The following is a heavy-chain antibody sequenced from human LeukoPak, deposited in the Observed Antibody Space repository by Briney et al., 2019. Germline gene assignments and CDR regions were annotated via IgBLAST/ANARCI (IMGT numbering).Heavy chain of an antibody. V-gene: IGHV4-34*01. J-gene: IGHJ4*02. CDR2: INHSGST. CDR1: GGSFSGYY. CDR3: ARGATWFGEIDY. Sequence: SETLSLTCAVYGGSFSGYYWSWIRQPPGKGLEWIGEINHSGSTNYNPSLKSRVTISVDTSKNQFSLKLSSVTAADTAVYYCARGATWFGEIDYWGQGTLVTVSS. D-gene: IGHD3-10*01.